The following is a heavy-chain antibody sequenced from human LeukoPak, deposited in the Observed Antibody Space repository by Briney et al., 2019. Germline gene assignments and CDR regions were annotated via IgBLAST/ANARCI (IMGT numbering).Heavy chain of an antibody. Sequence: GGSLRLSCAASGFTFSSYAMSGVRQAPGKGLEWVSALSGSGNTVYYANSVKGRFTISRDNSKNSLSLQMNSLRGEATALYYCAQFSAPSGGSSGWPWVIDNWGQGTLVTVSS. V-gene: IGHV3-23*01. D-gene: IGHD6-25*01. CDR3: AQFSAPSGGSSGWPWVIDN. CDR2: LSGSGNTV. J-gene: IGHJ4*02. CDR1: GFTFSSYA.